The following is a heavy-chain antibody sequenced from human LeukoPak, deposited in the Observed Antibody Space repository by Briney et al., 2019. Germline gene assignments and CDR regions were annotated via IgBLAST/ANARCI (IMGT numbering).Heavy chain of an antibody. Sequence: ASVKVSCKASGGTFSSYAISWVRQAPGQGLEWMGGIIPIFGTANYAQKFQGRVTITADESTSTAYMELSSPRSEDTAVYYCARGPHSSTSWYAFDIWGQGTMVTVSS. D-gene: IGHD2-2*01. CDR1: GGTFSSYA. CDR3: ARGPHSSTSWYAFDI. CDR2: IIPIFGTA. J-gene: IGHJ3*02. V-gene: IGHV1-69*13.